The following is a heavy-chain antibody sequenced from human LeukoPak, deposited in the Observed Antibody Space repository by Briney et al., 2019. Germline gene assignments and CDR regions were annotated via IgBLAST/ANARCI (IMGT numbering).Heavy chain of an antibody. CDR2: IIPIFDTA. CDR3: ARSSVVTAMVHLDY. J-gene: IGHJ4*02. Sequence: ASVKVSCKASGGTFSSYTVSWVRQAPGQGLEWMGGIIPIFDTANYAQKSQGRVTITADKSTSTAYMELSSLRSEDTAVYYCARSSVVTAMVHLDYWGQGTLVTVSS. D-gene: IGHD2-21*02. V-gene: IGHV1-69*06. CDR1: GGTFSSYT.